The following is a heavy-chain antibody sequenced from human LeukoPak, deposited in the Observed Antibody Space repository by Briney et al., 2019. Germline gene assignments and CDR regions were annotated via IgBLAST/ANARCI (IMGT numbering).Heavy chain of an antibody. V-gene: IGHV4-59*01. CDR1: GGSISSYY. J-gene: IGHJ5*02. Sequence: SETLSLTCTVSGGSISSYYWSWIRQPPGKGLEWIGYIYYSGSTNYNPPLKSRVTISVDTSKNQFSLKLSSVTAADTAVYYCARAGDSCSSGWWSWFDPWGQGTLVTVSS. CDR3: ARAGDSCSSGWWSWFDP. CDR2: IYYSGST. D-gene: IGHD6-19*01.